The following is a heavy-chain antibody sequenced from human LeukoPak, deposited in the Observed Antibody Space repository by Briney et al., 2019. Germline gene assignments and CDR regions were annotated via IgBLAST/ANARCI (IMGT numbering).Heavy chain of an antibody. CDR2: INHSGST. J-gene: IGHJ4*02. CDR1: GGSFSGYY. D-gene: IGHD6-13*01. Sequence: SETLSLTCAVYGGSFSGYYWSWIRQPPGKGLEWIGEINHSGSTNYNPSLKSRVTISADTSKNQFSLKLSSVTAADTAVYYCARTHGAGTDYWGQGTLVTVSS. CDR3: ARTHGAGTDY. V-gene: IGHV4-34*01.